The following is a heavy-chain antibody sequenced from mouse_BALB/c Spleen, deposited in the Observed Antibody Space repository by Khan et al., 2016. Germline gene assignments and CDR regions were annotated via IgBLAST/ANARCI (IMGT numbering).Heavy chain of an antibody. Sequence: VQLQESGAELVRPGSSVKISCKASGYAFSSYWMNWVKQWPGQGLEWFGQIYPGDGDTHYNGKFKGKATLSADISSSTAYMPLSRLTSEDSAVFFRAGGATLAYWGQGTLVTVSA. CDR3: AGGATLAY. J-gene: IGHJ3*01. V-gene: IGHV1-80*01. CDR1: GYAFSSYW. CDR2: IYPGDGDT. D-gene: IGHD6-1*01.